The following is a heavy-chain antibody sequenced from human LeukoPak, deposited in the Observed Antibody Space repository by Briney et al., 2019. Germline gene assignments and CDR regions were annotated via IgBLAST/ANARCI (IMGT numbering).Heavy chain of an antibody. Sequence: GASVKVSCKASGYNFTSYGISWVRQAPGQGLEWMGWISAYNQYTKYAQRVQGRVTMTTHTSTSTAYMELRSLRSDDTAVYYCARAPLRGISFYYFDYWGQGTLVTVSS. CDR3: ARAPLRGISFYYFDY. J-gene: IGHJ4*02. V-gene: IGHV1-18*01. D-gene: IGHD3-10*01. CDR2: ISAYNQYT. CDR1: GYNFTSYG.